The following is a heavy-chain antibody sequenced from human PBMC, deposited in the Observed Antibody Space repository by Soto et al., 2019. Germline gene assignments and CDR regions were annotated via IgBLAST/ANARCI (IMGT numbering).Heavy chain of an antibody. J-gene: IGHJ5*02. CDR1: DGSLTEYH. CDR3: ARGQSAVDVFFPTPVPFGP. CDR2: VSHHGTS. D-gene: IGHD1-1*01. Sequence: KPSETLSLTCVVYDGSLTEYHWSWVRQTPGKGLEWIGEVSHHGTSHYNPSLGSRVIMSFDTSKDQFSLTLQSVTAADTGIYYCARGQSAVDVFFPTPVPFGPWGPGTPVTV. V-gene: IGHV4-34*01.